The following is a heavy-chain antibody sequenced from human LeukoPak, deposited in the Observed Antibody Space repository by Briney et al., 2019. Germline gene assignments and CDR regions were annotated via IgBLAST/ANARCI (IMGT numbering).Heavy chain of an antibody. V-gene: IGHV4-59*08. D-gene: IGHD1-26*01. CDR2: IYYMGNT. J-gene: IGHJ3*02. CDR1: GGSISSYY. Sequence: PSETLSLTCTVSGGSISSYYWSWIRQPPGKGLEWIGYIYYMGNTNYNPSLKTRVTISEDTSNNQFSLKLRSVTAADTAAYYCARRGPGSRVRHAFDIWGQGIMVTVSS. CDR3: ARRGPGSRVRHAFDI.